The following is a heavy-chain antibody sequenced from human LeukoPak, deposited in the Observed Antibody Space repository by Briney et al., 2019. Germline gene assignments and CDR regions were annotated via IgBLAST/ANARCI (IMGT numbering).Heavy chain of an antibody. CDR2: MYSGGDT. V-gene: IGHV3-53*01. CDR3: ARDAPQVPAAGVLAS. J-gene: IGHJ5*02. CDR1: GFTVSDNY. D-gene: IGHD6-13*01. Sequence: GGSLRLSCAASGFTVSDNYMSWVRQGPGRGLEWASVMYSGGDTYYADSVKGRFTFSRDISKNTLYLQMNGLRTEDTAMYYCARDAPQVPAAGVLASWGQGTLVTVSS.